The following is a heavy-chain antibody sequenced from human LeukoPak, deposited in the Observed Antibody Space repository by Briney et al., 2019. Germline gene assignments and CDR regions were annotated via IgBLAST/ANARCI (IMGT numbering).Heavy chain of an antibody. CDR1: GGSFSGYY. V-gene: IGHV4-59*08. J-gene: IGHJ3*02. CDR3: ARVGGYPLSAFDI. CDR2: LYYSESA. D-gene: IGHD3-22*01. Sequence: SETLSLTCAVYGGSFSGYYWSWIRQPQGKGLEWIGYLYYSESANYNPSLKSRITISLDTSKNHFSLKLNSVTAADTAVYYCARVGGYPLSAFDIWGQGAMVTVSS.